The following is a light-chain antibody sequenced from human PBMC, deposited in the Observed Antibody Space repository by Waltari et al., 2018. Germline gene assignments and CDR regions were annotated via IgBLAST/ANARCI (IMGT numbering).Light chain of an antibody. CDR1: RSVSGVY. CDR3: HQYGNSPFT. Sequence: EVVLTQSPGTLSLSPGERATLSCGASRSVSGVYLAWYQQKPGQAPRLLIHSSSSRATGFPDRFSGSGSGTDFTLTISRLEPEDFAVYYCHQYGNSPFTFGPGTKVDIK. J-gene: IGKJ3*01. V-gene: IGKV3-20*01. CDR2: SSS.